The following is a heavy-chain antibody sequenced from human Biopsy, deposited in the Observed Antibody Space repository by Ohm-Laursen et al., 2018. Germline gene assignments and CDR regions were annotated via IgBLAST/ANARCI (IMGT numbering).Heavy chain of an antibody. J-gene: IGHJ4*02. CDR1: GGTFTNYA. V-gene: IGHV1-69*13. CDR2: IIPIFGTA. Sequence: ASVKVSCKASGGTFTNYAISWVRQAPGQGLEWMGGIIPIFGTANYAQKFQGRVTITADESTSTAYMELSSLRSDDTAVYYCAKDALGGGSYRFFYWGQGSLVTVSS. CDR3: AKDALGGGSYRFFY. D-gene: IGHD1-26*01.